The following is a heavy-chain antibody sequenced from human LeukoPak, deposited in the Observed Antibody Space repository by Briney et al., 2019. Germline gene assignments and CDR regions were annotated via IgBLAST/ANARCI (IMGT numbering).Heavy chain of an antibody. CDR2: ISSSGSTI. Sequence: PGGSLRLSCAASGFTFSSYEMNWVRQAPGKGLEWVSYISSSGSTIYYADSVKGRFTISRDNVKNSLYLQMNSLRAEDTAVYYCARAPAGWELLFDYWGQGTLVTVSS. V-gene: IGHV3-48*03. CDR3: ARAPAGWELLFDY. D-gene: IGHD1-26*01. J-gene: IGHJ4*02. CDR1: GFTFSSYE.